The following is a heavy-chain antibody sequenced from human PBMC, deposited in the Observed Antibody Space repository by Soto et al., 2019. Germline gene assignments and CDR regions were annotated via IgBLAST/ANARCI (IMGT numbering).Heavy chain of an antibody. Sequence: SETLSLTCAVSGGSLSSSAYSWSWIRQPPGKGLEWIGFIYQSGSTYYNPSLKSRVTMSLDRPKYQFSLKLSSVTAADTAVYYCAREILFSASDGFYWDDAFDIWGQGTMVTVSS. CDR1: GGSLSSSAYS. V-gene: IGHV4-30-2*01. J-gene: IGHJ3*02. CDR2: IYQSGST. D-gene: IGHD3-22*01. CDR3: AREILFSASDGFYWDDAFDI.